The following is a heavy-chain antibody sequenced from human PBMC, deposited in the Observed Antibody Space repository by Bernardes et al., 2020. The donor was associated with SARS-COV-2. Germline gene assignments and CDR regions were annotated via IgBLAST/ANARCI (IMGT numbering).Heavy chain of an antibody. Sequence: ETLSLTCAVSGGSISGSNWWTWVRQPPGKGLEWIGEFYHSGNTNYNPSLKSRVTISVDKSKNQFSLKLNSVTAADTAVYYCARGGYCTNGICYQGRYSDLWGRGTLVTVSS. V-gene: IGHV4-4*02. CDR2: FYHSGNT. CDR3: ARGGYCTNGICYQGRYSDL. D-gene: IGHD2-8*01. J-gene: IGHJ2*01. CDR1: GGSISGSNW.